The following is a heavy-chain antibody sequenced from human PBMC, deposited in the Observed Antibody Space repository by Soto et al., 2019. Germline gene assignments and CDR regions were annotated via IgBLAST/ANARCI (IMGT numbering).Heavy chain of an antibody. V-gene: IGHV1-69*12. J-gene: IGHJ6*02. CDR1: GGTFGTFA. CDR2: IIPGFAAP. D-gene: IGHD3-16*01. CDR3: ARDRLMRGNSYYYGMDV. Sequence: QVLLVQSGAEVKKPGSSVKISCKTSGGTFGTFAITWVRLAPGRGLEWMGVIIPGFAAPTYAQTLQGRVSITADESTSTAYIELSGLTFDDAAVYYCARDRLMRGNSYYYGMDVGGQGTTVTVSS.